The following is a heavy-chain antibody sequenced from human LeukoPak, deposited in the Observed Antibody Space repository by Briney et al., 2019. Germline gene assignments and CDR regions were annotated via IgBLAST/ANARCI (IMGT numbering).Heavy chain of an antibody. CDR3: ARDWITVRTNWFDP. CDR2: IYYTGSI. CDR1: GGSISSYY. D-gene: IGHD4-17*01. V-gene: IGHV4-59*01. J-gene: IGHJ5*02. Sequence: SETLSLTCTVSGGSISSYYWSWIRQPPGKGMEWVGYIYYTGSINYNPSLKRRATISVDMSTNQFSLNLSSLTAADTAVYYCARDWITVRTNWFDPWGRGTLVTVSS.